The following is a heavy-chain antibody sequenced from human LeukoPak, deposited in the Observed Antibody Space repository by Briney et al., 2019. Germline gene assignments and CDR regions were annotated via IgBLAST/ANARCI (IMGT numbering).Heavy chain of an antibody. D-gene: IGHD2-15*01. CDR1: GYSFTSYW. CDR2: IYPGDSDT. V-gene: IGHV5-51*01. Sequence: GESLNISCKGSGYSFTSYWIGWVRQMPGKGLEWMGIIYPGDSDTRYSPSFQGQVTISADNSISTAYLQWSSLKASDTAMYYCARRGYCSGGSCSAEYFQHWGQGTLVTVSS. CDR3: ARRGYCSGGSCSAEYFQH. J-gene: IGHJ1*01.